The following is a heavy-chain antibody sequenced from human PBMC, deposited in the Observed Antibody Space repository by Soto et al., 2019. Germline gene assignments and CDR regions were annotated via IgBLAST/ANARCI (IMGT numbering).Heavy chain of an antibody. CDR1: GFTFSSYW. J-gene: IGHJ4*02. CDR3: ARDGIGGTVFRGYLDY. CDR2: IRFDGSNE. Sequence: GVPLILSCAVAGFTFSSYWMHWVRQAPGKGLVWVAIIRFDGSNEDYADSVKGRFTISRDNSKNTLYLQMNTLGAEDTAVYYCARDGIGGTVFRGYLDYWGRGTVVTVSS. V-gene: IGHV3-33*08. D-gene: IGHD1-7*01.